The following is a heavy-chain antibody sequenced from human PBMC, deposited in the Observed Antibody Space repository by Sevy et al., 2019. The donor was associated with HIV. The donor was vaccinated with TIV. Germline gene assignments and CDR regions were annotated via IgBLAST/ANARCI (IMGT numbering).Heavy chain of an antibody. CDR3: ARDLGGYGGNSIDC. CDR2: ISAYNGNT. Sequence: ASVKVSCKASGYTFTSYGISWMRQAPGQGLEWMGWISAYNGNTNYAQKLQGRVTMTTDTSTSTAYVELRSLRSDDTAIYYCARDLGGYGGNSIDCWGQGTLVTVSS. V-gene: IGHV1-18*01. CDR1: GYTFTSYG. D-gene: IGHD2-21*02. J-gene: IGHJ4*02.